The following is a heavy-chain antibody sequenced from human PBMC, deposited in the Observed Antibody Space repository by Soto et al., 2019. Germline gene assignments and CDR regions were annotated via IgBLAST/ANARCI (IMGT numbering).Heavy chain of an antibody. V-gene: IGHV4-39*02. J-gene: IGHJ5*02. CDR3: ATEGGVVDANWFGP. CDR1: GGSISSSSYY. Sequence: SETLSLTCTVSGGSISSSSYYWGWIRQPPGKGLEWIGSIYYSGSTYYNPSLKSRVTISVDTSKNQFSLKLSSVTAADTAVYYCATEGGVVDANWFGPWGQGTLVTVSS. CDR2: IYYSGST. D-gene: IGHD3-22*01.